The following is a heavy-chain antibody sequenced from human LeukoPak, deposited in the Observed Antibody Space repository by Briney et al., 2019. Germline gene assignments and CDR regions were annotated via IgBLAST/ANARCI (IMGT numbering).Heavy chain of an antibody. CDR2: ISGNNGNT. CDR1: GYTFTSYG. CDR3: ARDGNGPADY. Sequence: GSVTVSCKASGYTFTSYGMSWVRQAPGQGREGMGWISGNNGNTNYAQKFQGRVTMTTYTSTSTVYMELRSLRSDDTAVYYCARDGNGPADYWGQGTLVTVSS. J-gene: IGHJ4*02. V-gene: IGHV1-18*01. D-gene: IGHD2-8*01.